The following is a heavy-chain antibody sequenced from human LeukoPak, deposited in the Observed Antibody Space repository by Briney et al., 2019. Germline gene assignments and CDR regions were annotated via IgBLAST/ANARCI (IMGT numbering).Heavy chain of an antibody. CDR3: ARWGDYDYVWGSYRSAPHRGYYFDY. CDR2: ISGSGGST. D-gene: IGHD3-16*02. CDR1: GFTFSSYE. V-gene: IGHV3-48*03. Sequence: QPGGSLRLSCAASGFTFSSYEMSWVRQAPGKGREWASAISGSGGSTYYADSVKGRFTISRDNAKNSLYLQMNSLRAEDTALYYCARWGDYDYVWGSYRSAPHRGYYFDYWGQGTLVTVSS. J-gene: IGHJ4*02.